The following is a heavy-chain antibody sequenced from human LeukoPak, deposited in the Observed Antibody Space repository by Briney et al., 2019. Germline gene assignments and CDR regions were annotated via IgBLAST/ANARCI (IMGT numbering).Heavy chain of an antibody. V-gene: IGHV3-74*01. CDR2: INTDGSST. Sequence: GGSLRLSCAASGLTFSSYWMHWVRQAPGKGLVWVSRINTDGSSTSYADSVKGRFTISRDNAKNTLYLQMNSLRAEDMAVYYCARAGQRSGYSYWGQGTLVTVSS. CDR1: GLTFSSYW. CDR3: ARAGQRSGYSY. D-gene: IGHD3-3*01. J-gene: IGHJ4*02.